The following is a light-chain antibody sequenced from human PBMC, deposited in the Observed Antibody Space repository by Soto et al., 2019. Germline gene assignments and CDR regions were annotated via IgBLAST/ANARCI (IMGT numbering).Light chain of an antibody. Sequence: EIVMTQSPATLSVSPGERATLSCRASQSVSSNLAWYQQKPGQAPRLLIYGASTRATGIPARFSGSGSGTEFTLTISSLLSEDFAVYYCQQYNNWPLTFGGGTTVEIK. CDR3: QQYNNWPLT. J-gene: IGKJ4*01. CDR2: GAS. CDR1: QSVSSN. V-gene: IGKV3-15*01.